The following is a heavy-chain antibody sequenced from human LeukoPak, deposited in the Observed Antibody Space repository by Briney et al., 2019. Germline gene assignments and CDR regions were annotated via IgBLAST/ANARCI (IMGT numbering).Heavy chain of an antibody. CDR3: AKVLGEYSIRSKPLDT. CDR1: GFTFSSYA. J-gene: IGHJ5*02. V-gene: IGHV3-30*04. CDR2: ISYDGSNK. Sequence: GGSLRLSCAASGFTFSSYAMHWVRQAPSKGLEWVAVISYDGSNKYYPDSVRGRFTVSRDNSKNMLYLQMNSLRPEDTAVYYCAKVLGEYSIRSKPLDTWGQGTLVTVSS. D-gene: IGHD6-13*01.